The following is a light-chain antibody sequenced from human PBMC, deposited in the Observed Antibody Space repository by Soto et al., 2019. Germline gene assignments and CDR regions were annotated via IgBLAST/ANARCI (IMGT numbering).Light chain of an antibody. Sequence: DIQMTQSPSSVSASLGDRVTITCRASQAISSRLAWYQQKPGKAPKLLIYAASSLQSGGPSRFSGRGSGTDFTLTISSLQPEDFATYYCQPANSFPLTFGGGTMVEIK. V-gene: IGKV1-12*01. CDR1: QAISSR. CDR3: QPANSFPLT. J-gene: IGKJ4*01. CDR2: AAS.